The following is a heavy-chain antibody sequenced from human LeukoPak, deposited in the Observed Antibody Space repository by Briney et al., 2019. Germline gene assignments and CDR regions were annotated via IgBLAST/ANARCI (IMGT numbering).Heavy chain of an antibody. Sequence: RRSLRLSCAPYGFTSSSYWTSWVRQAPGKGLEWVANIKQDGSEKYYVDSVKGRFTISRDNAKNSLYLQMNSLSAEDTAVYYCARGLGSSSGTGDYWGQGTLVTVSS. CDR1: GFTSSSYW. V-gene: IGHV3-7*01. CDR3: ARGLGSSSGTGDY. CDR2: IKQDGSEK. J-gene: IGHJ4*02. D-gene: IGHD6-6*01.